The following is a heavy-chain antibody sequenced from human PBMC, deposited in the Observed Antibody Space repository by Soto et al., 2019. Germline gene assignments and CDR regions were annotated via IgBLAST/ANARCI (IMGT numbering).Heavy chain of an antibody. V-gene: IGHV4-31*03. D-gene: IGHD2-2*01. CDR1: GGSISSGGYY. CDR2: IYYSGST. Sequence: QVQLQESGPGLVKPSQTLSLTCTVSGGSISSGGYYWSWIRQHPGKGLEWIGYIYYSGSTYYNPSIKSRVTISVDTSMNQFSLKLSSVTGADTAVYYCARSPPSYCSSTSCSPYWDGMDVWGQGTTVTVSS. CDR3: ARSPPSYCSSTSCSPYWDGMDV. J-gene: IGHJ6*02.